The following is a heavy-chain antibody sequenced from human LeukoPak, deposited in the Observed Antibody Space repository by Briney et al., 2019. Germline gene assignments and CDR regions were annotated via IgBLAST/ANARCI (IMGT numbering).Heavy chain of an antibody. CDR2: ITSNGAHT. J-gene: IGHJ6*03. CDR3: ARSRVLDLHYYYDMDV. Sequence: GGSQRLSCTLSGLSFSSYTMHWVRQAPGKGLEYLSAITSNGAHTYYTHSVKGRFTLPRDHSKNTLYLQMDSLRGEDMAIYFCARSRVLDLHYYYDMDVWGKGTTVTVSS. D-gene: IGHD4/OR15-4a*01. V-gene: IGHV3-64*01. CDR1: GLSFSSYT.